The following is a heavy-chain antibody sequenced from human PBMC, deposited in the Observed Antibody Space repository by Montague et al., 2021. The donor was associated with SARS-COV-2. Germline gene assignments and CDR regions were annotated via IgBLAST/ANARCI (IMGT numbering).Heavy chain of an antibody. J-gene: IGHJ6*02. D-gene: IGHD3-9*01. CDR3: AHFRTHYNLFTGSWPTAMDV. CDR1: GFSLTTKGMG. V-gene: IGHV2-5*01. Sequence: PALVKPTQTLTLTCFSGFSLTTKGMGVTWIRQPPGKALEWLALIYGNDDKRYRPSLQTKLTIAKDTSKNQVILIMTDMDPADTGTYFCAHFRTHYNLFTGSWPTAMDVWGQGTPVTVSS. CDR2: IYGNDDK.